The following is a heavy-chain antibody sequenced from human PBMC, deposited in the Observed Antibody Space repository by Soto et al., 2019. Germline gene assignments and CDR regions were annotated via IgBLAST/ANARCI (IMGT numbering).Heavy chain of an antibody. CDR3: ARAWVVVTAPDY. Sequence: SVKVSCKASGYAFTSYAMHWVHQAPGQRLEWMGWINAGNGNTKYSQKFQGRVTITRDTSASTAYMELSSLRSEDTAVYYCARAWVVVTAPDYWGQGTLVTVSS. J-gene: IGHJ4*02. CDR1: GYAFTSYA. V-gene: IGHV1-3*01. CDR2: INAGNGNT. D-gene: IGHD2-21*02.